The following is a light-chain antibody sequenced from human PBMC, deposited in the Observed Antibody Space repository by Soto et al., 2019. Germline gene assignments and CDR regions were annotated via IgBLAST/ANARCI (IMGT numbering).Light chain of an antibody. CDR3: QQYKSLYT. CDR1: QSISGW. Sequence: DIQMTQSPATLSASVGHRVTITCRAGQSISGWLAWYQQKPGKAPKLLIYDASTLESGVPSRFRGSGSETEFTLTISSLQPDDIATYYCQQYKSLYTFGQGTKLEI. CDR2: DAS. V-gene: IGKV1-5*01. J-gene: IGKJ2*01.